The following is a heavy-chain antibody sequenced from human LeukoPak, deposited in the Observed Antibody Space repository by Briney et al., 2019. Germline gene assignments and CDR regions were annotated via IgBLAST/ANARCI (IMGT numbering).Heavy chain of an antibody. J-gene: IGHJ6*02. Sequence: TGGSLRLSCAASGFIFSSYDTHWVRQAPGKGLEWVAVISYDGSNKYYADSVKGRFTISRDNSKNTLYLQMNSLRAEDTAVYYCAKGHGPITIFGVVIYGMDVWGQGTTVTVSS. CDR1: GFIFSSYD. CDR2: ISYDGSNK. V-gene: IGHV3-30*18. CDR3: AKGHGPITIFGVVIYGMDV. D-gene: IGHD3-3*01.